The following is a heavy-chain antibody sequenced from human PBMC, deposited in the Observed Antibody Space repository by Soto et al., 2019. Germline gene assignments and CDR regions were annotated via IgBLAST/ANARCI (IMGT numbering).Heavy chain of an antibody. CDR1: GGSISSGTYH. CDR2: IYYSGST. Sequence: SETLSLTCTVSGGSISSGTYHWTWIRQHPEKGLEWIGYIYYSGSTYYNPSLKSRVTISVDTSKKQFSLRLSSVTAADTAVYYCAREMNYYDTSGDSYFDYWGKETLVTAPS. V-gene: IGHV4-31*03. CDR3: AREMNYYDTSGDSYFDY. J-gene: IGHJ4*02. D-gene: IGHD3-22*01.